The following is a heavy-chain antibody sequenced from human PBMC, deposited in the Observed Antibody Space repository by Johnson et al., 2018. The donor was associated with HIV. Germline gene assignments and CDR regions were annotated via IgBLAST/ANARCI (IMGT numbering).Heavy chain of an antibody. V-gene: IGHV3-66*03. CDR1: GFTVSSNY. CDR2: IYSGGST. Sequence: VQLVESGGGLIQPGGSLRLSCAASGFTVSSNYMSWVRQAPGRGLEWVSVIYSGGSTYYADSVKGRFTISRDNSKNTLYLQMNSLKPEDTAVYYCARALGEDDYCDSGGDAFDIWGQGTMVTVSS. J-gene: IGHJ3*02. D-gene: IGHD3-22*01. CDR3: ARALGEDDYCDSGGDAFDI.